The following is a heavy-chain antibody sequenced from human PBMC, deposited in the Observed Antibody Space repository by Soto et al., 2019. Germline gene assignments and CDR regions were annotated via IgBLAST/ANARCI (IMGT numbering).Heavy chain of an antibody. CDR2: ISGSGGST. J-gene: IGHJ4*02. CDR1: GFTFSSYA. V-gene: IGHV3-23*01. CDR3: AKDRYCSSTILCGDFDY. Sequence: GGSLRLSCAASGFTFSSYAMSWVRQAPGKGLEWVSAISGSGGSTYYADSVKGRFTISRDNSKNTLYLQMNSLRAEDTAVYYCAKDRYCSSTILCGDFDYWGQGTLVTVSS. D-gene: IGHD2-2*01.